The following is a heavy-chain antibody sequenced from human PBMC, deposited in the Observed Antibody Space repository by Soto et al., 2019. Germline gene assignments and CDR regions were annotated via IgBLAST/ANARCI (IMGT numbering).Heavy chain of an antibody. CDR3: ARGITSTRKLAVAGNNPFADWFDP. CDR1: GYTFTGYY. Sequence: QVQLVQSGAEVKKPGASVKVSCKASGYTFTGYYMHWVRQAPGQGLEWMGWINPNSGGTNYAQKFQGRVTMTRDTSISTAYMELSRLRSDDTAVYYCARGITSTRKLAVAGNNPFADWFDPWGQGTLVTVSS. D-gene: IGHD6-19*01. CDR2: INPNSGGT. J-gene: IGHJ5*02. V-gene: IGHV1-2*02.